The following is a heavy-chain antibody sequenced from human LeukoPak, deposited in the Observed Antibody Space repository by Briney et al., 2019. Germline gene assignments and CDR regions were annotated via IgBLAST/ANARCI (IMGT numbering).Heavy chain of an antibody. D-gene: IGHD4-17*01. CDR1: GGTFSSYA. V-gene: IGHV1-69*05. Sequence: SVKVSCKASGGTFSSYAISWMRQAPGQGLEWMGGIIPIFGTANYAQKFQGRVTITTDESTSTAYMELSSLRSEDTAVYYCARGATTVTTVVYNWFDPWGQGTLVTVSS. CDR2: IIPIFGTA. J-gene: IGHJ5*02. CDR3: ARGATTVTTVVYNWFDP.